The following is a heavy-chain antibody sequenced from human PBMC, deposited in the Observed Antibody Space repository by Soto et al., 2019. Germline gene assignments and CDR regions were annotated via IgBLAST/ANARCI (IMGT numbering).Heavy chain of an antibody. V-gene: IGHV3-23*01. J-gene: IGHJ5*02. Sequence: VGSLRLSCAASGFTFSSYAMSWVRQAPGKGLEWVSAISGSGGSTYYADSVKGRFTISRDNSKNTLYLQMNSLRAEDSAVYYCAVYGSASPSDWFDPWGQGTLVTVSS. D-gene: IGHD3-10*01. CDR2: ISGSGGST. CDR3: AVYGSASPSDWFDP. CDR1: GFTFSSYA.